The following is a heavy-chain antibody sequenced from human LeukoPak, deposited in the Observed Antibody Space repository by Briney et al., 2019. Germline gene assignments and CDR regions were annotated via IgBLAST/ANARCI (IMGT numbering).Heavy chain of an antibody. CDR3: AKSVVAVAVNLDY. D-gene: IGHD6-19*01. Sequence: PGGSLRLSCAASGFTFSSYAVSWVRQAPGKGLEWVSAISGSGGSTYYADSVKGRFTISGDNSKNTLYLQMNSLRAEDTAVYYCAKSVVAVAVNLDYWGQGTLVTVSS. CDR1: GFTFSSYA. V-gene: IGHV3-23*01. J-gene: IGHJ4*02. CDR2: ISGSGGST.